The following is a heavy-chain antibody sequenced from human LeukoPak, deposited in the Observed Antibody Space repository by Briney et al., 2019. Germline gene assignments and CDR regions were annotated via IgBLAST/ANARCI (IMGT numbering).Heavy chain of an antibody. Sequence: GGSLRLSCAASGFTFSTYAMTWVRQAPGKGLEWVSSISGSGGSTFYADSVKGRFTISRDNSKNTLYLQMNSLRAEDTAVYYCAKDRRLPMVVTAIDYWGQGTLVTVSS. D-gene: IGHD2-21*02. CDR3: AKDRRLPMVVTAIDY. CDR2: ISGSGGST. J-gene: IGHJ4*02. CDR1: GFTFSTYA. V-gene: IGHV3-23*01.